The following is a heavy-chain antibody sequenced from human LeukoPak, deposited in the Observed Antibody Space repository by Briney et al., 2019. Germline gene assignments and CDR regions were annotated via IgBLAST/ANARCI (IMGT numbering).Heavy chain of an antibody. CDR2: ISNSGSTI. Sequence: GGSLRLSCAASEFTFSNYGMNWVRQAPGKGLEWVSYISNSGSTIYYTDSVKGRFTIYRDSGKNSLYLQMNSLRDEDTALYYCARVGRGLFAMDVWGQGTTVTVSS. D-gene: IGHD3-10*01. CDR1: EFTFSNYG. V-gene: IGHV3-48*02. CDR3: ARVGRGLFAMDV. J-gene: IGHJ6*02.